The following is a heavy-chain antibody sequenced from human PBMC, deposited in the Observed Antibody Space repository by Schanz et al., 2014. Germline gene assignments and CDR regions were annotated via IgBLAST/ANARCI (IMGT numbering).Heavy chain of an antibody. J-gene: IGHJ3*02. D-gene: IGHD6-19*01. V-gene: IGHV1-46*01. Sequence: QVQLVQSGAEVKKPGASVKVSCKASGYTFTSYYMHWVRQAPGQGLEWMGIINPSGGSTSYAQKFQGGVTMTRDTSTSTVYMELSSLRSEDTAVYYCARGLGDERWLDLNEAFDIWGQGTIVTVSS. CDR3: ARGLGDERWLDLNEAFDI. CDR1: GYTFTSYY. CDR2: INPSGGST.